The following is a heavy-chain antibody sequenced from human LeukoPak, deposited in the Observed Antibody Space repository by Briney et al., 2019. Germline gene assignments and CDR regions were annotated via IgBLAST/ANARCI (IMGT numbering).Heavy chain of an antibody. CDR1: GYSIISGYY. CDR3: ARGLGAVPTAIYSWFDP. D-gene: IGHD2-2*01. J-gene: IGHJ5*02. CDR2: IYHRGST. Sequence: SETLSLTCSVSGYSIISGYYWGWIRQPPGKGLEWIGTIYHRGSTYYNPSLKSRVTISVDPSKKQFSLKLSSVTAADTAVYYCARGLGAVPTAIYSWFDPWGQGTLVTVSS. V-gene: IGHV4-38-2*02.